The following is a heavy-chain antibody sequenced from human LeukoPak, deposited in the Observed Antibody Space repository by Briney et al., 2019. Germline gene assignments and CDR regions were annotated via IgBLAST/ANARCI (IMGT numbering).Heavy chain of an antibody. Sequence: GGSLRLSCTASGFTFSSFWMAWFRQAPGKGLEWVANIKQDGSLQHYGDSVKGRFTISRDNAKNSLYLRMNNLRAEDTALYYCATSYDSSGCDWGQGTLVTVSS. V-gene: IGHV3-7*01. CDR3: ATSYDSSGCD. CDR1: GFTFSSFW. J-gene: IGHJ4*02. CDR2: IKQDGSLQ. D-gene: IGHD3-22*01.